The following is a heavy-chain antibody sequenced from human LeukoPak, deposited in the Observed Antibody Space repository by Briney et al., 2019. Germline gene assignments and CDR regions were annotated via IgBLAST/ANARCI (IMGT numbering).Heavy chain of an antibody. CDR2: IYTSGST. D-gene: IGHD5-12*01. Sequence: SETLSLTCTVSGGSISSYYWSWIRQPAGKGLEWIGRIYTSGSTNYNPSLKSRVTMSVDTSKNQFSLKLSSVAAADTAVYYCARVRTNSGYDSFPKYWGQGTLVTVSS. V-gene: IGHV4-4*07. CDR3: ARVRTNSGYDSFPKY. J-gene: IGHJ4*02. CDR1: GGSISSYY.